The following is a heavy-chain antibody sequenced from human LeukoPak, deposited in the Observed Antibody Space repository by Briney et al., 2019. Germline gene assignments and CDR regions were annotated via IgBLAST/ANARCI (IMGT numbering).Heavy chain of an antibody. CDR2: ISGSGGST. CDR3: AKVPRGAGTSSGY. V-gene: IGHV3-23*01. D-gene: IGHD3-3*01. Sequence: GGSLRLSCAASRFTFSNYAMNWVRQAPGKGLEWVSAISGSGGSTYYVDSVKGRFTISRDNSKNTLYLQMNSLRAEDTAVYYCAKVPRGAGTSSGYWGQGTLDTVSS. J-gene: IGHJ4*02. CDR1: RFTFSNYA.